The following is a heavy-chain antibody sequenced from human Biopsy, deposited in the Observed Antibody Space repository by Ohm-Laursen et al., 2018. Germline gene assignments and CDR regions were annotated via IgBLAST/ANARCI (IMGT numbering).Heavy chain of an antibody. CDR2: IYHSGTT. CDR3: ARHDGNGPFALDS. D-gene: IGHD5-24*01. V-gene: IGHV4-31*02. J-gene: IGHJ4*02. Sequence: SQTLSLTCTVSGDSISSGGNYWSWIRQFPGKGLEWIAYIYHSGTTYYSPSLKSRVTISVDTSKNQLSLKVTSVTAADTAAYYCARHDGNGPFALDSWGQGTLVTVSS. CDR1: GDSISSGGNY.